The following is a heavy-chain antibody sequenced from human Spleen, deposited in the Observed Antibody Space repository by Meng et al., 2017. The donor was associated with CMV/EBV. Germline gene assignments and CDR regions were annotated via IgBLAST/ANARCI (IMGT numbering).Heavy chain of an antibody. D-gene: IGHD3-3*01. V-gene: IGHV3-30*02. CDR2: VRYDGGRN. CDR1: GFTFSSYG. CDR3: AKVSGNYDFWSASDY. J-gene: IGHJ4*02. Sequence: GESLKISCEASGFTFSSYGTHWVRQAPGKGLEWVAFVRYDGGRNYYTDSVKGRFTISRDNPKNTLYLQMDSLRAEDTAVYYCAKVSGNYDFWSASDYWGQGTPVTVSS.